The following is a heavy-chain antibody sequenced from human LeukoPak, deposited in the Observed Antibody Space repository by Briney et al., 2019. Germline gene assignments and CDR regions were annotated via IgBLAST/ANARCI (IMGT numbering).Heavy chain of an antibody. J-gene: IGHJ4*02. Sequence: SVKVSCKASGGTFSSYAISWVRQAPGQGLEWMGRIIPILGIANYAQKFQGRVTITADKSTSTAYMELSSLRSEDTAVYYCARDEYSDGPQLDYWGQGTLVTVSS. V-gene: IGHV1-69*04. CDR2: IIPILGIA. D-gene: IGHD5-12*01. CDR3: ARDEYSDGPQLDY. CDR1: GGTFSSYA.